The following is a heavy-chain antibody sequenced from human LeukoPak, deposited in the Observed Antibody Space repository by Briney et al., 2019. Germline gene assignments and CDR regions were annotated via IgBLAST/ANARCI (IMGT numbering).Heavy chain of an antibody. CDR1: GFTFSSYA. J-gene: IGHJ6*03. Sequence: GGSLRLSCAASGFTFSSYAMSWVRQAPGKGLEWVSAISGSGGSTYYADSVKGRFTISRDNSKNTLYLQMNSLRAEDTAVYYCARAGRVAAAAVMNYYYYYYMDVWGKGTTVTVSS. V-gene: IGHV3-23*01. D-gene: IGHD6-13*01. CDR3: ARAGRVAAAAVMNYYYYYYMDV. CDR2: ISGSGGST.